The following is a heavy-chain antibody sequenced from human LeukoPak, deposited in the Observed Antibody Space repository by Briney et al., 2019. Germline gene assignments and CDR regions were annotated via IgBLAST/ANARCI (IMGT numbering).Heavy chain of an antibody. V-gene: IGHV1-69*06. Sequence: SVKVSCKASGGTFSSYAISWVRQAPGQGLEWMGGIIPIFGTANYAQKSQGRVTITADKSTSTAYMELSSLRSEDTAVYYCARSGRSSLEVAFDIWGQGTMVTVSS. CDR1: GGTFSSYA. CDR2: IIPIFGTA. D-gene: IGHD3-10*01. J-gene: IGHJ3*02. CDR3: ARSGRSSLEVAFDI.